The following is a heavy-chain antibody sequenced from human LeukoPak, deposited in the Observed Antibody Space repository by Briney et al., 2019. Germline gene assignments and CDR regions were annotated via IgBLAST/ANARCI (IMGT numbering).Heavy chain of an antibody. D-gene: IGHD6-19*01. CDR1: GFTFDDYA. CDR3: ARSAYGGSGYDHYYGMDV. Sequence: PGGSLRLSCAASGFTFDDYAMHWVRQAPGKGLEWVSGIGWNSGGIVYADSVKGRFTISRDNAKKSLYLQMNSLRAEDTAVYYCARSAYGGSGYDHYYGMDVWGQGTTVTVSS. CDR2: IGWNSGGI. V-gene: IGHV3-9*01. J-gene: IGHJ6*02.